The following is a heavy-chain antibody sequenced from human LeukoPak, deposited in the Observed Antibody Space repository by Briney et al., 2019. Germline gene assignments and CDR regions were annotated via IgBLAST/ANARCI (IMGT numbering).Heavy chain of an antibody. CDR1: GFTFNSYS. J-gene: IGHJ5*02. CDR2: ISSRSSYI. CDR3: ARDMHIVVVPAARGAHWFDP. D-gene: IGHD2-2*01. V-gene: IGHV3-21*01. Sequence: GGSLRLSCAASGFTFNSYSMNWVRQAPGKGLEWVSSISSRSSYIYYADSVKGRFTISRDNAKNSLYLQMNSLRVEDTAVYYCARDMHIVVVPAARGAHWFDPWGQGTLVTVSS.